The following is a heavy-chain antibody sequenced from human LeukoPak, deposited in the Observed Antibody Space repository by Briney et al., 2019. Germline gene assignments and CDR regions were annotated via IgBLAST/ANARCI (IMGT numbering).Heavy chain of an antibody. V-gene: IGHV1-2*02. J-gene: IGHJ4*02. CDR2: INPNSGGT. D-gene: IGHD2-15*01. CDR3: ARAPVTSCRGAFCYPFDY. Sequence: ASVKVSCKASGYAFTGYYMHWVRQAPGQGLEWMGWINPNSGGTNYAQKFQGRVTMTRDTSISTAYMELSRLRSDDTAVYYCARAPVTSCRGAFCYPFDYWGPGVLVTVSS. CDR1: GYAFTGYY.